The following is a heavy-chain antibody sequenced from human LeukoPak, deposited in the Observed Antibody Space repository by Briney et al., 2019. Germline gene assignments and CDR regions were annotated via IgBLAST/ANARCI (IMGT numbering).Heavy chain of an antibody. J-gene: IGHJ4*02. D-gene: IGHD1-26*01. Sequence: GGSLGLSCAASGFTFSTYWMSWVRQAPGKGLEWVANIKQDGSEKYYVDSMNGRFTISRDNAKNSLYLQMNSLRAEDTAIYYCARDLFSTAGAYDYWGQGTLVTVSS. V-gene: IGHV3-7*01. CDR2: IKQDGSEK. CDR3: ARDLFSTAGAYDY. CDR1: GFTFSTYW.